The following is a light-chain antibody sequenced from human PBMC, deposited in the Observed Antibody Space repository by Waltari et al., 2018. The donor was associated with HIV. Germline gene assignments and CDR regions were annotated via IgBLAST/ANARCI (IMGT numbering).Light chain of an antibody. Sequence: AVTQPASVSGLPGQSTTISCTGDDSDFGLYNFVSWYQQHSGKPPILILYDVDGRASGVSDRFSGSMSGNTASLTISGLRAEDEGHYYCASFTGDNTVIFGGGTEVTVL. J-gene: IGLJ2*01. V-gene: IGLV2-14*03. CDR1: DSDFGLYNF. CDR2: DVD. CDR3: ASFTGDNTVI.